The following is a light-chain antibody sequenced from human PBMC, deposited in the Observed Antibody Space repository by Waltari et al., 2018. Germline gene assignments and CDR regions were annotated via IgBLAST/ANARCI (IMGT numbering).Light chain of an antibody. CDR3: QQYSSSPIT. CDR1: QSPFFGASGKNY. V-gene: IGKV4-1*01. Sequence: DIVLTQSPDSLAVSLGERATIDCWSSQSPFFGASGKNYLAWYQQKPGQPPKVLIYWASTREAGVPERISGSGSGAHFTLTVDSLQAEDVAVYYCQQYSSSPITFGQGTRLEI. CDR2: WAS. J-gene: IGKJ5*01.